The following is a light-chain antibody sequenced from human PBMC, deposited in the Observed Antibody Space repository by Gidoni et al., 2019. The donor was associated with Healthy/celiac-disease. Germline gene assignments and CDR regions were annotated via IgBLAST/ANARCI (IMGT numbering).Light chain of an antibody. J-gene: IGLJ3*02. CDR2: HNI. CDR3: QCFDSSLSASV. Sequence: SVLTTPPSVSGAPGERVSISCTGSSSNIGTNYDVNWYQQLPGTAPKLLIYHNIFRPSGVPDRFSASRSGTSASLAITGLQAEDEASYFCQCFDSSLSASVFGGGTKLTVL. CDR1: SSNIGTNYD. V-gene: IGLV1-40*01.